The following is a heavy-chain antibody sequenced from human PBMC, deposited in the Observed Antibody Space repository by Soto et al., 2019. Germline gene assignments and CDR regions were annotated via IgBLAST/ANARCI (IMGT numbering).Heavy chain of an antibody. V-gene: IGHV3-30-3*01. CDR1: GFTFSSYA. CDR3: ARAPGYYDSSGYYQYYFDY. J-gene: IGHJ4*02. Sequence: GGSLRLSCAASGFTFSSYAMHWVRQAPGKGLEWVAVISYDGSNKYYADSVKGRFTISRDNSKNTLYLQMNSLRAEDTAVYYCARAPGYYDSSGYYQYYFDYWGQGTLVTVSS. D-gene: IGHD3-22*01. CDR2: ISYDGSNK.